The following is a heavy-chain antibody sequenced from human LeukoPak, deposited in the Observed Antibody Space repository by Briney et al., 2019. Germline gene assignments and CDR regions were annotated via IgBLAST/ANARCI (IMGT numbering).Heavy chain of an antibody. J-gene: IGHJ5*02. CDR1: RFTFSGSW. D-gene: IGHD6-6*01. Sequence: SLRLSCAAPRFTFSGSWMHWVPQAPGKGLERVSGIRWNSGSIGYADSVKGRFTISRDNAKNSLYLQMNSLRAEDTAVYYCAKDYSSSSLSRWFDPWGQGTLVTVSS. V-gene: IGHV3-9*01. CDR3: AKDYSSSSLSRWFDP. CDR2: IRWNSGSI.